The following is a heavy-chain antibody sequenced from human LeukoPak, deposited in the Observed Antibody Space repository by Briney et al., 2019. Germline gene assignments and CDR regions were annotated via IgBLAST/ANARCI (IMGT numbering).Heavy chain of an antibody. D-gene: IGHD1-1*01. CDR3: ARVGWNGYPEARTYYFDY. CDR2: IIPIFGTA. J-gene: IGHJ4*02. CDR1: GGTFSSYA. V-gene: IGHV1-69*06. Sequence: SVKVSCKASGGTFSSYAISWVRQAPGQGLEWMGGIIPIFGTANYARKFQGRVTITADKSTSTAYMELSSLRSEDTAVYYCARVGWNGYPEARTYYFDYWGQGTLVTVSS.